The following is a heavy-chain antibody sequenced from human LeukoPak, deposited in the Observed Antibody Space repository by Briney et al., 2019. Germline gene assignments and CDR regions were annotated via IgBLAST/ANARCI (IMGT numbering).Heavy chain of an antibody. V-gene: IGHV3-53*01. CDR1: GFTVSSNY. D-gene: IGHD3-10*01. J-gene: IGHJ4*02. Sequence: GGSLRLSCAVSGFTVSSNYMNWVRQAPGKGLEWVSVIHAGGTTFYADSVKGRFTISRDNSKNTLYLQMNSLRADDTAVYYCAREVGGDYFDFWGQGTLVTVSS. CDR3: AREVGGDYFDF. CDR2: IHAGGTT.